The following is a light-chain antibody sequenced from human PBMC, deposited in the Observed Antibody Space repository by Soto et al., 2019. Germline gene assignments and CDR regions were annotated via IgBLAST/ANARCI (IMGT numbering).Light chain of an antibody. Sequence: DIQMTQSPSTLSASVGDRVTITCRASRSISSWLAWYQQKPGKAPNLLIYKASTLGSGVPSRFSGSGSGTEFTLTISSVQPDDFATYYCQQYKSYPLTFGGGTKVDI. CDR1: RSISSW. V-gene: IGKV1-5*03. CDR2: KAS. CDR3: QQYKSYPLT. J-gene: IGKJ4*01.